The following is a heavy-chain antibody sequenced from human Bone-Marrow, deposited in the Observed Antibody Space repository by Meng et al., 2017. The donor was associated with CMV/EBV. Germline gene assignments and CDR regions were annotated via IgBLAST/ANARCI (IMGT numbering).Heavy chain of an antibody. V-gene: IGHV4-4*02. D-gene: IGHD1-26*01. J-gene: IGHJ6*02. CDR2: IYYSGTT. Sequence: GSLRLSCAVSGGSISSSNWWSWVRQPPGKGLEWIGSIYYSGTTYYNPSLKSRVTISVDTSKNQFSLKLSSVTAADTAVYYCARGPRIDNVTPPPLYYYYGMDVWGQGTTVTVSS. CDR1: GGSISSSNW. CDR3: ARGPRIDNVTPPPLYYYYGMDV.